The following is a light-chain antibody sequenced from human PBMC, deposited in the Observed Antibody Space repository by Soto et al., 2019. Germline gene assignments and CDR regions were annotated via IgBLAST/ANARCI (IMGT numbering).Light chain of an antibody. Sequence: QSALTQPASVSGSPGQSITISCTGTSSDVGGYNYVSWYQQHPGKAPKLLIYEVSNRPSGVSNRFSGSKSGNTASLSISGLQAEDEAVYYCSSYTSSSTYVCGTGTKPTVL. CDR3: SSYTSSSTYV. CDR1: SSDVGGYNY. J-gene: IGLJ1*01. CDR2: EVS. V-gene: IGLV2-14*01.